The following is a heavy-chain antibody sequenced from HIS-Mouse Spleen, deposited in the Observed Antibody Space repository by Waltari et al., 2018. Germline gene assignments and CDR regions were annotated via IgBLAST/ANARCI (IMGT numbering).Heavy chain of an antibody. Sequence: QLQLQESGPGLVKPSETLSLTCTVSGGSISSSSYYWGWIRQPPGKGLEWIGSIYYSGRTDENTSRKSRVTISVDTSKNQFSLKLSSVTAADTAVYYCAREIPYSSSWYDWYFDLWGRGTLVTVSS. D-gene: IGHD6-13*01. V-gene: IGHV4-39*07. CDR2: IYYSGRT. CDR1: GGSISSSSYY. J-gene: IGHJ2*01. CDR3: AREIPYSSSWYDWYFDL.